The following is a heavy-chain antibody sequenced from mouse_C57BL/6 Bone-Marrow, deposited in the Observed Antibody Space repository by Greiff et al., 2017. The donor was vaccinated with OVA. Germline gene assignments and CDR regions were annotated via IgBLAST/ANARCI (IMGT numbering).Heavy chain of an antibody. CDR2: IDPSDSYT. CDR3: AIYDYDEDWYFDV. D-gene: IGHD2-4*01. V-gene: IGHV1-69*01. J-gene: IGHJ1*03. CDR1: GYTFTSYW. Sequence: VQLQQPGAALVMPGASVKLSCKASGYTFTSYWMHWVKQRPGQGLEWIGEIDPSDSYTNYNQKFKGKSTLTVDKSSSTAYMQLSSLTSEDSAVYDCAIYDYDEDWYFDVWGTGTTVTVSS.